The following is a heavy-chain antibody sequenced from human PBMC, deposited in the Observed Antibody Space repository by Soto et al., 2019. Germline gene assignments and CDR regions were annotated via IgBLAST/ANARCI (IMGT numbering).Heavy chain of an antibody. CDR1: GYTFTSYG. Sequence: QVQLVPSGAGVEKPGASVKVSCKASGYTFTSYGISWVRQDPGQGLEWMGWISAYNGNTNYEQKLQGRVTITTDTSTSTAYRELRSLRSDDTAVYYWARDDIDDAFDIWGQGTMVNVSS. J-gene: IGHJ3*02. CDR3: ARDDIDDAFDI. CDR2: ISAYNGNT. D-gene: IGHD2-15*01. V-gene: IGHV1-18*01.